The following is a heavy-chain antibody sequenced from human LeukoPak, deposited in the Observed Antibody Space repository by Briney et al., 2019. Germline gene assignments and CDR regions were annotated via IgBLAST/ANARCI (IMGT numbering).Heavy chain of an antibody. Sequence: ASVKVSCKASGYTFTSYYMHWVRQAPGQGLEGMGIINPSGGSTSYAQKFQGRVTMTRDMSTSTVYMELSSLRSEDTAVYYCARGPIAAGTPYYFDYWGQGTLVTVSS. V-gene: IGHV1-46*01. J-gene: IGHJ4*02. D-gene: IGHD1-14*01. CDR1: GYTFTSYY. CDR2: INPSGGST. CDR3: ARGPIAAGTPYYFDY.